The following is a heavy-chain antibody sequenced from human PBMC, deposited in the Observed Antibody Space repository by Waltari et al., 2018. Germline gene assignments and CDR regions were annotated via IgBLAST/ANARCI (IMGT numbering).Heavy chain of an antibody. J-gene: IGHJ4*02. V-gene: IGHV3-15*01. CDR1: GGSISSYY. Sequence: VQLQESGPGLVKPSETLSLTCTVSGGSISSYYWSWIRQPPGKGLEWIGRIKSRTDGGTTEYAAPVKGRFIISRDDSRTTLYLQMNSLKTEDTAVYFCATEGSSWFGFDYWGQGTLVTVSS. CDR3: ATEGSSWFGFDY. CDR2: IKSRTDGGTT. D-gene: IGHD6-13*01.